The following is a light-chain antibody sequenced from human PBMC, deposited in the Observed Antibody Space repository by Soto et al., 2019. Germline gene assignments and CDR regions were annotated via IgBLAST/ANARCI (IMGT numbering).Light chain of an antibody. Sequence: QPVLTQSPSASASLGASVKLTCTLSSGHSSYAIAWHQQQPEKGPRYLMKLNSDGRHIKGDGIPDRFSGSSSGAERYLTISSLQSEDEADYYCQTWGTGIRVFGGGTKVTVL. CDR3: QTWGTGIRV. CDR1: SGHSSYA. J-gene: IGLJ3*02. V-gene: IGLV4-69*01. CDR2: LNSDGRH.